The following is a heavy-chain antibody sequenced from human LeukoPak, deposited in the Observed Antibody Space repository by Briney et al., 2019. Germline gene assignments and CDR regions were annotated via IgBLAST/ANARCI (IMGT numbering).Heavy chain of an antibody. CDR2: ISYDGSNK. V-gene: IGHV3-30*04. J-gene: IGHJ4*02. CDR3: AREVPNCSSTSCYLDY. D-gene: IGHD2-2*01. Sequence: TGGSLRLSCAASGFTFSSYAMHWVRQAPGKGLEWVAVISYDGSNKYYADSVKGRFTISRDNSKNTLYLQMNSLRAEETAVYYCAREVPNCSSTSCYLDYWGQGTLVTVSS. CDR1: GFTFSSYA.